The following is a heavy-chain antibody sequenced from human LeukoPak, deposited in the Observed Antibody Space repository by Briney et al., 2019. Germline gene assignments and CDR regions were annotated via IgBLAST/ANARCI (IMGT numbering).Heavy chain of an antibody. J-gene: IGHJ4*02. CDR1: GYTFTGYY. V-gene: IGHV1-2*02. CDR3: ARDVGYSSSWYHFDY. D-gene: IGHD6-13*01. Sequence: ASVKVSCKASGYTFTGYYMHWVRQAPGQGLEWMGWINPNSGGTNYAQKFQGRVTMTRDTSISTAYMELSRLRSDDTAVYYCARDVGYSSSWYHFDYWGQGTLVTVSS. CDR2: INPNSGGT.